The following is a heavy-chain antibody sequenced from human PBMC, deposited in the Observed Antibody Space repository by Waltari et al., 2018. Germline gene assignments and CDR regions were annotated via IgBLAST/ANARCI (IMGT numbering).Heavy chain of an antibody. V-gene: IGHV3-23*01. J-gene: IGHJ6*02. CDR3: AKDKVGPTWYYYGMDV. D-gene: IGHD3-16*01. CDR1: GFTFRKYA. CDR2: ISGSGDST. Sequence: EVQLLESGGGWVQPGGSLRVSCAPSGFTFRKYALTWVCQAPGKGLEWVSTISGSGDSTYYADSVKGRFSISRDNSKNTVYLQMNGLRAEDTGVYYCAKDKVGPTWYYYGMDVWGQGTTVTVSS.